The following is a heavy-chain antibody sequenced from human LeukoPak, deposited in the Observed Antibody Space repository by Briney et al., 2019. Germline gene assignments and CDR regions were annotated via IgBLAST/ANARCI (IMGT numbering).Heavy chain of an antibody. J-gene: IGHJ4*02. V-gene: IGHV4-39*07. CDR1: GGSISSSSYY. CDR3: ARETHYYDSIGYPYFDY. D-gene: IGHD3-22*01. Sequence: PSETLSLTRTVSGGSISSSSYYWGWIRQPPGKGLEWIGSIYYSGSTYYNPSLKSRVTISVDTSKNQFSLKLSSVTAADTAVYYCARETHYYDSIGYPYFDYGGQGTLVTVSS. CDR2: IYYSGST.